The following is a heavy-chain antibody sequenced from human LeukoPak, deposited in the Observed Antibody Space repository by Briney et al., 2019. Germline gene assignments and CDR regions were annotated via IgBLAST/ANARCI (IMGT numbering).Heavy chain of an antibody. CDR1: GFTFSSYN. CDR3: ARDRAVYSDSRGYYPDAFDI. V-gene: IGHV3-21*01. Sequence: GGSLRLSCAASGFTFSSYNMNWVRQAPGKGLEWVSSISSRSNYIYLADSLKGRFTISRDNAKNSLYLQMNSLRAEGTAMYYCARDRAVYSDSRGYYPDAFDIWGQGTMVTVSS. D-gene: IGHD3-22*01. CDR2: ISSRSNYI. J-gene: IGHJ3*02.